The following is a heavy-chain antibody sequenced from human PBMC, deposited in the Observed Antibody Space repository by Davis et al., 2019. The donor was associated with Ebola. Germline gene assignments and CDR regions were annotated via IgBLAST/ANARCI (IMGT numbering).Heavy chain of an antibody. V-gene: IGHV3-23*01. Sequence: GESLKISCAASGFTFSSYAMSWVRQAPGQGLEWVSAISGSGGSTYYADSVKGRFTISRDNSKNTLYLQMNSLRAEDTAVYYCAKDQPLYYDFWSGPFDYWGQGTLVTVSS. D-gene: IGHD3-3*01. CDR1: GFTFSSYA. J-gene: IGHJ4*02. CDR3: AKDQPLYYDFWSGPFDY. CDR2: ISGSGGST.